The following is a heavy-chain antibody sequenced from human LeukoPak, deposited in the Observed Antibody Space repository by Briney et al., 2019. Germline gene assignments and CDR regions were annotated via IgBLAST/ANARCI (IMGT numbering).Heavy chain of an antibody. V-gene: IGHV3-21*01. CDR1: GFTLSSYS. CDR3: ARSEHSSSSFDY. D-gene: IGHD6-6*01. Sequence: GGSLRLSCAASGFTLSSYSMNWVRHALGEGLEWVSYISSSSTHIYYADSVKGRFTISRDNARNSLYLQMNSLRAEDTAIYYCARSEHSSSSFDYWGQGTLVTVSS. CDR2: ISSSSTHI. J-gene: IGHJ4*02.